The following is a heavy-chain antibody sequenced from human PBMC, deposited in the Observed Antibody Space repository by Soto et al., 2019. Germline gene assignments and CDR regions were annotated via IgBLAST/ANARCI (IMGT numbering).Heavy chain of an antibody. CDR3: ATDSSGSSWLESDAFDF. D-gene: IGHD6-13*01. V-gene: IGHV1-24*01. J-gene: IGHJ3*01. Sequence: ASVKVSCKVSGYTLTELSMHWVRQAPGKGLEWMGGFDPEGGETIYAQKFQGRVTMTEDTSTDTAYMELSSLRSEDTAVYYCATDSSGSSWLESDAFDFWGKGTMVTVAS. CDR2: FDPEGGET. CDR1: GYTLTELS.